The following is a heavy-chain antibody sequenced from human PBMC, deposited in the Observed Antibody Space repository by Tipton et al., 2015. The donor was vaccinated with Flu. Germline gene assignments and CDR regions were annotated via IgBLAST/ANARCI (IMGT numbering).Heavy chain of an antibody. CDR3: TTGHPVSGWVVDY. V-gene: IGHV3-15*01. D-gene: IGHD6-19*01. Sequence: SLRLSCAASGFTFSNKWMSWVRQAPGKGLEWVGRIKSKKDGGTTDYAAPVKGRFTISRDDSKNTLYLQMNSLKTEDTAVYYCTTGHPVSGWVVDYWGQGTLVTVSS. CDR1: GFTFSNKW. CDR2: IKSKKDGGTT. J-gene: IGHJ4*02.